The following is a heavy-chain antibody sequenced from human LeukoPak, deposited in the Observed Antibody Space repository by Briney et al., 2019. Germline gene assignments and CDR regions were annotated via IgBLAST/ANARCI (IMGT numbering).Heavy chain of an antibody. CDR1: GGSISSSSYY. D-gene: IGHD1-26*01. CDR3: ARIVVGTYYFDY. Sequence: SETLSLTCTVSGGSISSSSYYWCWIRQPPGKGLEWIGSIYYSGSTYYNPSLKSRVTISVDTSKNQFSLKLSSVTAADTAVYYCARIVVGTYYFDYWGQGTLVTVSS. V-gene: IGHV4-39*07. J-gene: IGHJ4*02. CDR2: IYYSGST.